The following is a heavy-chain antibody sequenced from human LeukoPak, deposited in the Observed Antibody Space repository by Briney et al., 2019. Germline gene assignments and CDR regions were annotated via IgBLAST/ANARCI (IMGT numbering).Heavy chain of an antibody. J-gene: IGHJ4*02. CDR2: ISGSGGST. V-gene: IGHV3-23*01. CDR3: AKSYSSSWYSDYYFDY. CDR1: GFTFSSYA. Sequence: GGSLRLSCAASGFTFSSYAMSWVRQAPGKGQEWVSAISGSGGSTYYADSVKGRFTISRDNSKNTLYLQMNSLRAEDTAVYYCAKSYSSSWYSDYYFDYWGQGTLVTVSS. D-gene: IGHD6-13*01.